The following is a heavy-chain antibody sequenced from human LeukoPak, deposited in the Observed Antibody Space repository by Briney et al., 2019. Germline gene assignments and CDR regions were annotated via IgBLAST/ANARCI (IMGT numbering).Heavy chain of an antibody. Sequence: RGGSLRLSCAASGFTFSSYAMSWVRQAPGRGLEWVSVIYSGGSTYYADSVKGRFTISRDNYKNTLFLQMNSLRAEDTAVYYCARGEDYGDYFDYWGQGTLVTVSS. CDR1: GFTFSSYA. CDR3: ARGEDYGDYFDY. J-gene: IGHJ4*02. CDR2: IYSGGST. V-gene: IGHV3-53*01. D-gene: IGHD4-17*01.